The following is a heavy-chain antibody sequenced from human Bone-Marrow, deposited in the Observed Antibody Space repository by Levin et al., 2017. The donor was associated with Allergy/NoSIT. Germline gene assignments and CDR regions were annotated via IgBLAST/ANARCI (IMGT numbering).Heavy chain of an antibody. Sequence: SCAVYGGSFSGYYWSWIRQPPGKGLEWIGEINHSGSTNYNPSLKSRVTISVDTSKNQFSLKLSSVTAADTAVYYCARLSYYDSSGRKYYYYGMDVWGQGTTVTVSS. CDR1: GGSFSGYY. D-gene: IGHD3-22*01. V-gene: IGHV4-34*01. CDR2: INHSGST. J-gene: IGHJ6*02. CDR3: ARLSYYDSSGRKYYYYGMDV.